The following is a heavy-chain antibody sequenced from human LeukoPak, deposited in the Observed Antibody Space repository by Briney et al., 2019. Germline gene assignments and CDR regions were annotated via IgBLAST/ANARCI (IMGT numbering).Heavy chain of an antibody. CDR3: ASVVDIVATYGENWFDP. CDR2: INPNSGGT. CDR1: GYTFTGYY. Sequence: ASVKVSCKASGYTFTGYYMHWVRQAPGQGLEWMGWINPNSGGTNYAQKFQGRVTMTRDTSISTAYMELSRLRSDDTAVYYCASVVDIVATYGENWFDPWGQGTLVTVSS. V-gene: IGHV1-2*02. D-gene: IGHD5-12*01. J-gene: IGHJ5*02.